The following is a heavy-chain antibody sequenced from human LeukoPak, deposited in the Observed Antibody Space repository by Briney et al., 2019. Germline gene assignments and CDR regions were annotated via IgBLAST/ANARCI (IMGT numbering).Heavy chain of an antibody. CDR3: ARAVMRGPDAFDI. CDR1: GFTFSTYS. V-gene: IGHV3-21*01. D-gene: IGHD3-16*01. J-gene: IGHJ3*02. CDR2: ISSSSSYI. Sequence: GGSLRLSCAASGFTFSTYSMNWVRQAPGKGLEWVSSISSSSSYIYYADSVKGRFTISRDNAKNSLFLQMNSLRAEDTAMYFCARAVMRGPDAFDIWGQGTMVTVSS.